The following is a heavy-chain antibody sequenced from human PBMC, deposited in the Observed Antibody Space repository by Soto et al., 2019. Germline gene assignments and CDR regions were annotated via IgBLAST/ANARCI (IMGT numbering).Heavy chain of an antibody. Sequence: PGWSLRLSCAASAFSFSTSWMHWVRQAPGEGLVWVSRINPDGRTINYADSVKGRFTISRDNAKNTLYLQMNSLRAEDTAVYYCARDLGIQLFLYGVDVWGQGTTVAV. J-gene: IGHJ6*02. CDR1: AFSFSTSW. V-gene: IGHV3-74*01. D-gene: IGHD5-18*01. CDR2: INPDGRTI. CDR3: ARDLGIQLFLYGVDV.